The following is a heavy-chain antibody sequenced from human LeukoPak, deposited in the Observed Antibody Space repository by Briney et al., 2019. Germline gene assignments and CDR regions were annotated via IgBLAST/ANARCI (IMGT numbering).Heavy chain of an antibody. CDR3: VRDNYGVDY. D-gene: IGHD3-10*01. J-gene: IGHJ4*02. CDR1: RFTFSRYW. CDR2: INSDGSST. Sequence: GGSLRLSCAASRFTFSRYWMQWVRQAPGQGLVWLSHINSDGSSTTYADSVRGRFTTSRDNAKNTLYLQMNSLRAEDTAVYYCVRDNYGVDYWGQGTLVTVPS. V-gene: IGHV3-74*03.